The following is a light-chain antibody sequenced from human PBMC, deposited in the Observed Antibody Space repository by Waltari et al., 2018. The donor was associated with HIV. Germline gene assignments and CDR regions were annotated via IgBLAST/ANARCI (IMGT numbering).Light chain of an antibody. J-gene: IGLJ2*01. V-gene: IGLV1-44*01. CDR2: SNN. Sequence: QSVLTQTPSLSRTPGQRVTISCSGGYSNIGSNTVNWYQQFPGTAPRLLIYSNNPRPSGVPDRFAGSKSGTSASLVISELQSQDEADYHCAAWDDSLHGELFGGGTKLTVL. CDR3: AAWDDSLHGEL. CDR1: YSNIGSNT.